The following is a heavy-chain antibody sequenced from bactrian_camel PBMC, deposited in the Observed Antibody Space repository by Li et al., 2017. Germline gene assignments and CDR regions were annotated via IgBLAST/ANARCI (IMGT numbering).Heavy chain of an antibody. CDR2: VHTANPSP. V-gene: IGHV3S54*01. D-gene: IGHD3*01. CDR3: AAECRSRPPRMQIRATDFAR. CDR1: GGTRIGYC. Sequence: QVQLVESGGGSVQPGGTLRLSCVLSGGTRIGYCMGWFRQVTGKQREGVAVVHTANPSPHYADSVKGRFTISQDSAENTLYLQMNNLKPEDTAMYYCAAECRSRPPRMQIRATDFARWGQGTQVTVS. J-gene: IGHJ4*01.